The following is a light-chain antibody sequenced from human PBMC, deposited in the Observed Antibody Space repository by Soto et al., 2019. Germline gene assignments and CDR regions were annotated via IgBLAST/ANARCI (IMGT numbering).Light chain of an antibody. CDR2: ENN. CDR1: SGSIANNY. J-gene: IGLJ1*01. CDR3: SSFAGTNSFV. V-gene: IGLV6-57*04. Sequence: NFMLTQPHSVSESPGKTLSISCTRSSGSIANNYVQWYQQRPGSAPTTVIYENNQRLSGVPDRIFASKSDTTASLTVSGLQAEDEADYYCSSFAGTNSFVFGTGTKVTVL.